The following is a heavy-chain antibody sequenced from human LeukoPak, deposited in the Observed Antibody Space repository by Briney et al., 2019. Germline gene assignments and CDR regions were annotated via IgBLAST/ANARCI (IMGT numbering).Heavy chain of an antibody. Sequence: TSQTLSLTCTVSGGSISGGSYYWSWIRQPAGKGLEWIGRIYTSGSTNYNPSLKSRVTISVDTSKNQFSLKLSSVTAADTAVYYCARMVLAVGATTIDYWGQGTLVTVSS. D-gene: IGHD1-26*01. CDR2: IYTSGST. J-gene: IGHJ4*02. CDR3: ARMVLAVGATTIDY. V-gene: IGHV4-61*02. CDR1: GGSISGGSYY.